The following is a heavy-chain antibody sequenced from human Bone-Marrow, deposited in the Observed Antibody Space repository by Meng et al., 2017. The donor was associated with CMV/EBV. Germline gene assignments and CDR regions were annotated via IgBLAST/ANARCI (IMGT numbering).Heavy chain of an antibody. D-gene: IGHD6-19*01. CDR3: ARGLPSGLAQ. V-gene: IGHV3-21*01. Sequence: GESLKISCAASGFTFSSYSMDWVRQAPGKGMEWVSSISSSSSYIYYADSVKGRFTISRDNAKNSLYLQMNSLRAEDTAVYYCARGLPSGLAQWGQGTLVTVSS. CDR1: GFTFSSYS. CDR2: ISSSSSYI. J-gene: IGHJ4*02.